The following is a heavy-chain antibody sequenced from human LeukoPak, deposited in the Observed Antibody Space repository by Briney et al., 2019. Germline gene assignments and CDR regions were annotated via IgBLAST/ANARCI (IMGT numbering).Heavy chain of an antibody. J-gene: IGHJ3*02. Sequence: ASVKVSCKASGYSFTGYYMHWVRQAPGQGLEWMGRINPNSGGTNYAQKFQGRVTMTRDTSISTAYMELSRLRSDDTAVDYCARGVSIYYDSSGHSTDIWGQGTMVTVSS. CDR2: INPNSGGT. D-gene: IGHD3-22*01. CDR1: GYSFTGYY. CDR3: ARGVSIYYDSSGHSTDI. V-gene: IGHV1-2*06.